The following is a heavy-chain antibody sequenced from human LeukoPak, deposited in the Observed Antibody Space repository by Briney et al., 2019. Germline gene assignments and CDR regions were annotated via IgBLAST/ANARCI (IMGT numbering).Heavy chain of an antibody. CDR3: ARLLWYDILTGYYFDY. CDR2: IYYSGST. V-gene: IGHV4-34*01. CDR1: GGSFSGYY. Sequence: SETLSLTCAVYGGSFSGYYWSWIRQPPGKGLECIGNIYYSGSTYYNPSLKSRATISVDTSKNQFSLKLSSVTAADTAVYYCARLLWYDILTGYYFDYWGQGTLVTVSS. D-gene: IGHD3-9*01. J-gene: IGHJ4*02.